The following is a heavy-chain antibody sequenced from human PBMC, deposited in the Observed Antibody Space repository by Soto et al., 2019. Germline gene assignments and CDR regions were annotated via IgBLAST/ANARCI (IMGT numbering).Heavy chain of an antibody. Sequence: PSETLSLTCDVYGGSFSGYYWSWLRQSPGKGLEWIGQIKHSGGTNYNPLLKSRVTISVDTPRNQFSLKLSSVTAADTAVYYCARDKGRSPLDYWGQGTLVTVSS. J-gene: IGHJ4*02. CDR1: GGSFSGYY. CDR3: ARDKGRSPLDY. D-gene: IGHD2-15*01. CDR2: IKHSGGT. V-gene: IGHV4-34*01.